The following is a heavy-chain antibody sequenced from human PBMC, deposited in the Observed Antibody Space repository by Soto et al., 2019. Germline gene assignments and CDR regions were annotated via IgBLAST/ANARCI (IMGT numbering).Heavy chain of an antibody. CDR1: RFTLCNYW. CDR2: IKPDGSEK. CDR3: VRVYYHDTSGPFSDAFDI. V-gene: IGHV3-7*04. D-gene: IGHD3-22*01. J-gene: IGHJ3*02. Sequence: GGSLRRSCAASRFTLCNYWMSWVHQIPGKGIEWVANIKPDGSEKWYVDSVKGRFTITRDNVKKFFYLQMISLRAEDKVMYYFVRVYYHDTSGPFSDAFDIWGQGTMVTVSS.